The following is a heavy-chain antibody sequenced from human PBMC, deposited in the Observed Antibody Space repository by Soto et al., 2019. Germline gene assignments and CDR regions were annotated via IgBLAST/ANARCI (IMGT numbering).Heavy chain of an antibody. CDR3: AHSDNGWYQVQFDP. D-gene: IGHD6-19*01. J-gene: IGHJ5*02. CDR2: IYWNDDK. CDR1: GFSLSATGVG. Sequence: QITLKESGPTLVKPTQTLTLTCTFSGFSLSATGVGVGWIRQPPGKALEWLALIYWNDDKHYSPSLKTRLTITKDTSKHQVVLTMTNMDPVDTATYYCAHSDNGWYQVQFDPWGQGTLVTVSS. V-gene: IGHV2-5*01.